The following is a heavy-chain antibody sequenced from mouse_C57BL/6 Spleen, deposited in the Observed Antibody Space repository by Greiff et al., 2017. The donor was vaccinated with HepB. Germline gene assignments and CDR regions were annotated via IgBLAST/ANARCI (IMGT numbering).Heavy chain of an antibody. D-gene: IGHD1-1*01. Sequence: QVQLQQPGAELVKPGASVKVSCKASGYTFTSYWMHWVKQRPGQGLEWIGRIHPSDSDTNYNQKFKGKATLTVDKSSSTAYMQLSSLTSEDSAVYYCATPMNTVIPDYFDFWGQGTTLTVSS. V-gene: IGHV1-74*01. CDR1: GYTFTSYW. J-gene: IGHJ2*01. CDR3: ATPMNTVIPDYFDF. CDR2: IHPSDSDT.